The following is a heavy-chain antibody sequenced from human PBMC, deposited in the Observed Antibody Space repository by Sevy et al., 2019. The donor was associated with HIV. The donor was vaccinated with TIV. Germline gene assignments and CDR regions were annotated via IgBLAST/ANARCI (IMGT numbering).Heavy chain of an antibody. D-gene: IGHD3-16*01. CDR1: GFTFSSYA. CDR3: AGTWGYNWFDP. V-gene: IGHV3-30-3*01. Sequence: GGSLRLSCAASGFTFSSYAMHWVRQAPGKGLEWVAVISYDGSNKYYADSVKGRFTISRDNSKNTLYLQMNSRRAEDTAVYYCAGTWGYNWFDPWGQGTLVTVSS. J-gene: IGHJ5*02. CDR2: ISYDGSNK.